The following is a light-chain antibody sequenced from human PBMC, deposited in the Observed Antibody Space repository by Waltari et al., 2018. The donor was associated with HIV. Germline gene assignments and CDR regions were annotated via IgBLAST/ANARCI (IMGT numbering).Light chain of an antibody. J-gene: IGKJ1*01. CDR2: RAS. V-gene: IGKV1-5*03. CDR1: QPVTKY. Sequence: DIQMAQSPSTLSSSLGDRVTITCRASQPVTKYLAWYQQKPGKAPSLLIYRASTLETGVPSRFSGSGSGTEFTLIISSLQPDDFATYYCQQYNSYPWTFGQGTRVEIK. CDR3: QQYNSYPWT.